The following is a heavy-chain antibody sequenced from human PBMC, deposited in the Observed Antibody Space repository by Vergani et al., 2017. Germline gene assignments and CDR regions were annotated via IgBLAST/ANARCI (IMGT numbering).Heavy chain of an antibody. V-gene: IGHV4-59*05. Sequence: VQLVESGGGLVKPGGSLRLSCAASGFTFSSYSMNWVRQAPGKGLEWIGSMDYNGRAYYTPSLRRRVAISIDTSKMQFSLKLYSLTAADTAIYYCARHVTQDYYNDSDYFDYWGLGTLVTVSS. D-gene: IGHD3-22*01. CDR2: MDYNGRA. CDR3: ARHVTQDYYNDSDYFDY. J-gene: IGHJ4*02. CDR1: GFTFSSYSMN.